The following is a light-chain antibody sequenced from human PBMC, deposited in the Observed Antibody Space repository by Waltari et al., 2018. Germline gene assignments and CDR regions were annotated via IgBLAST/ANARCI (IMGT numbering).Light chain of an antibody. CDR1: QSINTW. CDR3: QQYNSYSNT. V-gene: IGKV1-5*03. J-gene: IGKJ2*01. CDR2: NTS. Sequence: DIQMTQFPSTLSASVGDRVTITCRASQSINTWLAWYQQKPGKAPNLLIYNTSTLESGVPSRFTGSGSGTEFTLTIDSLQPDDFATYYCQQYNSYSNTFGQGTKVEIK.